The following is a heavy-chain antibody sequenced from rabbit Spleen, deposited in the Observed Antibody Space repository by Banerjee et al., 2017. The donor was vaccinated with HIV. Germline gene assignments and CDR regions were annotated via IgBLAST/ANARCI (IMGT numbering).Heavy chain of an antibody. D-gene: IGHD4-2*01. Sequence: CTASGFSFSTSYDMCWVRQAPGKGLEWIGFIYTGNGKNYYASWAKGRFTISKTSSTTVTLQMTSLTAADTATYFCTRDAGNYPYIDGYFDLWGQGTLVTVS. CDR1: GFSFSTSYD. J-gene: IGHJ4*01. CDR3: TRDAGNYPYIDGYFDL. V-gene: IGHV1S40*01. CDR2: IYTGNGKN.